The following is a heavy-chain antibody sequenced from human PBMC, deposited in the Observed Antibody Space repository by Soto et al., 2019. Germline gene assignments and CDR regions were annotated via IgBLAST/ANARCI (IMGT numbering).Heavy chain of an antibody. V-gene: IGHV3-66*01. J-gene: IGHJ4*02. CDR2: IYSGGST. Sequence: GGSLRLSCAASGFTVSSNYMSWVRQAPGKGLEWVSVIYSGGSTYYADSVKGRFTISRDNSKNTLYLQMNSLRAEDTAVYYCAREPRGAYYYGSGSYYTNYFDYWGQGTLVTVSS. CDR3: AREPRGAYYYGSGSYYTNYFDY. D-gene: IGHD3-10*01. CDR1: GFTVSSNY.